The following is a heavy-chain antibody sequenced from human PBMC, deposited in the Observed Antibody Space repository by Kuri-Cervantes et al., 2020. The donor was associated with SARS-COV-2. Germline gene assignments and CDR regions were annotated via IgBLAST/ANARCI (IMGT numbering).Heavy chain of an antibody. V-gene: IGHV3-48*01. Sequence: GGSLRLSCSASGFTFSSYSMNWVRQAPGKGLEWVSHISSSSSTIYYADSVKGRFTISRDNAKNSLYLQMNSLRAEDTAVYYCARDSSSGWFSYWGQGTLVTVSS. D-gene: IGHD6-19*01. J-gene: IGHJ4*02. CDR2: ISSSSSTI. CDR3: ARDSSSGWFSY. CDR1: GFTFSSYS.